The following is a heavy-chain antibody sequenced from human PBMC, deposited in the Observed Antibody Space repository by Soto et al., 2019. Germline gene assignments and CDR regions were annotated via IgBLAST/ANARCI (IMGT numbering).Heavy chain of an antibody. CDR2: ISGSGGST. Sequence: GGSLRLSCAASGFTFNSYAMSWVRQAPGKGLEWVSAISGSGGSTYYADSVKGRFTISRDNSKNTLYLQMNSLRAEDTAVYYCAKDLRVTFGGVIAIHTAFDYWGQGTLVTVSS. J-gene: IGHJ4*02. CDR1: GFTFNSYA. V-gene: IGHV3-23*01. D-gene: IGHD3-16*02. CDR3: AKDLRVTFGGVIAIHTAFDY.